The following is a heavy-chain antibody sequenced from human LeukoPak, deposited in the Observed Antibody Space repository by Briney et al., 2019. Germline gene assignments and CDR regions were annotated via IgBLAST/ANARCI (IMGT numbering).Heavy chain of an antibody. J-gene: IGHJ4*02. Sequence: GGPLRLSCAASGFTFSDYYMSWIRQAPGKGLEWVSYISSSGSTIYYADSVKGRFTISRDNAKNSLYLQMNSLRAEDTAVYYCAREGVVTAWYYFDYWGQGTLVTVSS. D-gene: IGHD2-21*02. V-gene: IGHV3-11*01. CDR1: GFTFSDYY. CDR3: AREGVVTAWYYFDY. CDR2: ISSSGSTI.